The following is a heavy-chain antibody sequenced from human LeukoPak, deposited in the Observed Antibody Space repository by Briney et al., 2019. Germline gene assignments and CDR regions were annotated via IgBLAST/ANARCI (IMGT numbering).Heavy chain of an antibody. Sequence: GGSLRLSCVASGLTFYDFSDYYLSWIRQAPGKGLEWVSYISSASNTIYYADSVKGRFTISRDNAKNSLYLQMNSLRAEDTAMYYCARDGWFGDYNWFDPWGQGTLVTVSS. CDR1: GLTFYDFSDYY. V-gene: IGHV3-11*04. CDR3: ARDGWFGDYNWFDP. J-gene: IGHJ5*02. CDR2: ISSASNTI. D-gene: IGHD3-10*01.